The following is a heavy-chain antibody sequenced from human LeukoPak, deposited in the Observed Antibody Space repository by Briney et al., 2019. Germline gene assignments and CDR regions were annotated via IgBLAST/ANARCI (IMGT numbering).Heavy chain of an antibody. V-gene: IGHV5-51*01. CDR2: IFPGGSDT. J-gene: IGHJ3*02. Sequence: ESLKISCKGSGYSFTNYWIGWVRQVPGKGLEWMGIIFPGGSDTRYSPSFQGQVTISADKSISTAYVQWSSLRASDSAMYYCARTVTTGAFDIWGQGTMVTASS. CDR1: GYSFTNYW. D-gene: IGHD4-17*01. CDR3: ARTVTTGAFDI.